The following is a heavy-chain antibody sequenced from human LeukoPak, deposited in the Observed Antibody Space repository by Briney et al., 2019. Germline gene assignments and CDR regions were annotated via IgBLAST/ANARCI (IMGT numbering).Heavy chain of an antibody. CDR1: GFTFSRYW. CDR3: AKEGRGMGAATMDY. D-gene: IGHD1-26*01. V-gene: IGHV3-23*01. Sequence: TGGSLTLSCAASGFTFSRYWMHWVRQAPGKGLEGVSGSSSSGDSTYYEDSVGRFSISRDNSNNTLYLQLTSLRADDTAVYYCAKEGRGMGAATMDYWGQGTLVTASS. J-gene: IGHJ4*02. CDR2: SSSSGDST.